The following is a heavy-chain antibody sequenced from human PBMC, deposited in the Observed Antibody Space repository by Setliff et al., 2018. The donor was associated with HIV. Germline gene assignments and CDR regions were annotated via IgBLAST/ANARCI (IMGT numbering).Heavy chain of an antibody. Sequence: GGSLRLSCAASGFTFSSYAMHWVRQAPGKGLEWVAVISYDGSNKYYADSVKGRFTISRDNSKNTLYLQMNSLRTDDTALYFCARSQQRWVFVPVAAMGVWGKGTSVTVSS. CDR2: ISYDGSNK. CDR1: GFTFSSYA. J-gene: IGHJ6*03. V-gene: IGHV3-30*04. CDR3: ARSQQRWVFVPVAAMGV. D-gene: IGHD6-13*01.